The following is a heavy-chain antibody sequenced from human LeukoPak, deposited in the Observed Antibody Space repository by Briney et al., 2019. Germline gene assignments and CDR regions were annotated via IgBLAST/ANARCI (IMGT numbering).Heavy chain of an antibody. CDR1: GDSISSSTW. CDR2: IYHSGST. J-gene: IGHJ3*02. Sequence: SGTLSLTCVVSGDSISSSTWWNWVRQSPGKGLEWIGEIYHSGSTNYNPSLKSRVTISVDKSKNQFSLKLSSVTAADTAVYYCANQLAAAATDAFDIWGQGTMVTVSS. CDR3: ANQLAAAATDAFDI. V-gene: IGHV4-4*02. D-gene: IGHD6-25*01.